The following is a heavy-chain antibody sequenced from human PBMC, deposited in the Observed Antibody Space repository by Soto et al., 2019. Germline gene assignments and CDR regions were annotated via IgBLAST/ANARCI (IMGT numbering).Heavy chain of an antibody. D-gene: IGHD6-13*01. CDR1: GYSFTSYW. J-gene: IGHJ4*02. CDR2: IYPGDSDT. V-gene: IGHV5-51*01. Sequence: GESLKISCKGSGYSFTSYWIGWVRQMPGKGLEWMGIIYPGDSDTRYSPSFQGQVTISADKSISTAYLQWSSLKASDTAMYYCASSKSSTLASSDYWGQGTLVTVSS. CDR3: ASSKSSTLASSDY.